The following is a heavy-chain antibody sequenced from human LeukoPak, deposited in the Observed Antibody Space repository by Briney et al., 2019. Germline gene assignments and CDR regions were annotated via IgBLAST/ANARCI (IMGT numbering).Heavy chain of an antibody. J-gene: IGHJ4*02. CDR2: ISADNGNT. CDR3: ARATSQVGTAMVVYFDY. D-gene: IGHD5-18*01. V-gene: IGHV1-18*01. Sequence: ASVKVSCKASGYTFTSYGITWVRQAPGQGLEWMGWISADNGNTNYAQNLQGRVTMTTDTSTSTAYMELRRLRSDDTAVYYCARATSQVGTAMVVYFDYWGQGTLVTVSS. CDR1: GYTFTSYG.